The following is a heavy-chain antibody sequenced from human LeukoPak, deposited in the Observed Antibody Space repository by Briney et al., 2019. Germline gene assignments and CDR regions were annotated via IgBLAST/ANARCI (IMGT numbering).Heavy chain of an antibody. D-gene: IGHD6-13*01. CDR2: IYHSGST. CDR3: ARDLYSSSWYLFDY. V-gene: IGHV4-30-2*01. Sequence: SETLSLTCTVSGGSISSGGYYWSWIRQPPGKGLEWIGYIYHSGSTYYNPSLKSRVTISVDRSKNQFSLKLSSMTAADTAVYYCARDLYSSSWYLFDYWGQGTLVTVSS. J-gene: IGHJ4*02. CDR1: GGSISSGGYY.